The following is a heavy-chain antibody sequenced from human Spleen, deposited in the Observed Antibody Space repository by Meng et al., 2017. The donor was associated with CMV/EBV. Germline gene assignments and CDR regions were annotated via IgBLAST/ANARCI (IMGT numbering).Heavy chain of an antibody. CDR1: GFAFSTYA. CDR3: AKIGSFTYYYYGMDV. D-gene: IGHD1-26*01. CDR2: IYSGGVAT. V-gene: IGHV3-23*03. J-gene: IGHJ6*02. Sequence: GGSLRLSCAASGFAFSTYAVSWVRQAPGKGLEWVSVIYSGGVATYYADSVKGRFTISRDNSNNTLFLQTDSLGAEDTAVYYCAKIGSFTYYYYGMDVWGQGTTVTVSS.